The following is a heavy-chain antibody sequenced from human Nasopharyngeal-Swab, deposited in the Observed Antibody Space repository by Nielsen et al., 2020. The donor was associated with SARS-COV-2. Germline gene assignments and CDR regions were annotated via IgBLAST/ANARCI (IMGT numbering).Heavy chain of an antibody. CDR1: GGSIRSYY. CDR3: ARVSGYCSGDSCYGNFYYYGMDV. V-gene: IGHV4-59*12. CDR2: IYYSGST. Sequence: SETLSLTCTVSGGSIRSYYWSWIRQPPGKGLEWLGYIYYSGSTNYNPSLKSRVTISEDTSENQFSLRLSSVTAADTAVYYCARVSGYCSGDSCYGNFYYYGMDVWGQGTTVTVSS. J-gene: IGHJ6*02. D-gene: IGHD2-15*01.